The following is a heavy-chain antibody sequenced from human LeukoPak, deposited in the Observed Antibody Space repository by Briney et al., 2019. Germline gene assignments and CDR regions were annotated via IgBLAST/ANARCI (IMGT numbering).Heavy chain of an antibody. V-gene: IGHV3-21*01. Sequence: AGGSLGLSCAASGFTFSSYSMNWVRQAPGKGLEWVSSISSGGMWIYYADSLKGRFTISRDNAKNSLYLQMKSLRAEDTAVYYCAPKTGGDWGQGTLVTVSS. J-gene: IGHJ4*02. CDR2: ISSGGMWI. CDR3: APKTGGD. CDR1: GFTFSSYS.